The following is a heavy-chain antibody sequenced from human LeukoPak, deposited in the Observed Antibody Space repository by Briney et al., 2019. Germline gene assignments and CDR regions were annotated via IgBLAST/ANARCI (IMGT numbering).Heavy chain of an antibody. CDR1: GGSISSGDYY. CDR3: ASRITMVRGVIINAFDI. J-gene: IGHJ3*02. CDR2: IYYSGST. Sequence: SETLSLTCTVSGGSISSGDYYWSWIRQPPGKGLEWIGYIYYSGSTYYNPSLKSRFTISVDTSKNQFSLKLSSVTAADTAVYYCASRITMVRGVIINAFDIWGQGTMVTVSS. D-gene: IGHD3-10*01. V-gene: IGHV4-30-4*08.